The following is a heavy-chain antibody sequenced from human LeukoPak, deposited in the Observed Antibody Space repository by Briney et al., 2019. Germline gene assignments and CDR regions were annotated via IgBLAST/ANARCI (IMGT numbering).Heavy chain of an antibody. Sequence: SETLSLTCIVSGGSISSSRDYWAWIRQPPGKGLEWIANIYYSGSTYYNPSLKSRVTISVDTSKNQFSLKLSSVTAADTAVYYCARLLWFGEAYWGQGTLVTVSS. CDR2: IYYSGST. D-gene: IGHD3-10*01. CDR3: ARLLWFGEAY. V-gene: IGHV4-39*07. CDR1: GGSISSSRDY. J-gene: IGHJ4*02.